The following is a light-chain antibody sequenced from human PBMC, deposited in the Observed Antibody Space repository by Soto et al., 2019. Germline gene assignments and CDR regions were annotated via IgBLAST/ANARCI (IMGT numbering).Light chain of an antibody. CDR2: DDS. CDR1: NVGSKS. V-gene: IGLV3-21*02. Sequence: SYELTQPPSVSVAPGQTASITCGGNNVGSKSVHWYQQQPGQAPVLVVYDDSDRPSGIPERFSGSNSENTATLTISRVEAGDEADYFCQVWDSSNDVGVFGGGTKVTVL. CDR3: QVWDSSNDVGV. J-gene: IGLJ3*02.